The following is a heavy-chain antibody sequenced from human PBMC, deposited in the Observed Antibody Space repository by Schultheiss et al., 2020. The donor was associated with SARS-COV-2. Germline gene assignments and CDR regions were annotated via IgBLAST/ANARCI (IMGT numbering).Heavy chain of an antibody. CDR2: ISYDGSNK. J-gene: IGHJ4*02. V-gene: IGHV3-30*12. D-gene: IGHD6-13*01. CDR1: GFTFSSYG. CDR3: AREGSGQQLVSFFGY. Sequence: GGSLRLSCAASGFTFSSYGMHWVRQAPGKGLEWVAVISYDGSNKYYADSVKGRFTISRDNSKNTLYLQINSLRAEDTAVYYCAREGSGQQLVSFFGYWGQGSLVTVSS.